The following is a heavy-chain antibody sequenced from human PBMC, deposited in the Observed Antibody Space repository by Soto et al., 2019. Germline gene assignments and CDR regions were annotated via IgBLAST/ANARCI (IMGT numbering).Heavy chain of an antibody. D-gene: IGHD3-22*01. CDR1: GGSFSGYY. CDR2: INHSGST. V-gene: IGHV4-34*01. Sequence: SETLSLTCAVYGGSFSGYYWSWIRQPPGKGLEWIGEINHSGSTNYNPSLKSRVTISVDTSKNQFSLKLSSVTAADTAVYYCARGRDTYYYDSSGSKGIDYWGQGTLVTVSS. J-gene: IGHJ4*02. CDR3: ARGRDTYYYDSSGSKGIDY.